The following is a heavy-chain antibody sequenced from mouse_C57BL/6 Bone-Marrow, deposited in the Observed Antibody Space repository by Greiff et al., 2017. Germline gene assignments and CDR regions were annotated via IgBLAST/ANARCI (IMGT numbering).Heavy chain of an antibody. CDR1: GYTFTSYW. Sequence: QVQLQQPGAELVKPGASVKLSCKASGYTFTSYWMHWVKQRPGQGLEWSGMIHPNSGSTNYNEKFKSKATLTVDKSSSTAYMQLSSLTSEDAAVYYCARSRLTGFAYWGQGTLVTVSA. CDR3: ARSRLTGFAY. CDR2: IHPNSGST. D-gene: IGHD4-1*01. J-gene: IGHJ3*01. V-gene: IGHV1-64*01.